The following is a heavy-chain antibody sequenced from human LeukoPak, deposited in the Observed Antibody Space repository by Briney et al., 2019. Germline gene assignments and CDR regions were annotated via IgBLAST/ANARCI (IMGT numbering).Heavy chain of an antibody. CDR1: GYTLTELS. Sequence: ASVKVSCKVSGYTLTELSKHWVRQAPGKGLEWMGGFDPEDGETIYAQKFQGRVTMTEDTSTDTAYMELSSLRSEDTAVYYCATDLYCTNGVCFPRDAFDIWGQGTMVTVSS. D-gene: IGHD2-8*01. CDR2: FDPEDGET. J-gene: IGHJ3*02. V-gene: IGHV1-24*01. CDR3: ATDLYCTNGVCFPRDAFDI.